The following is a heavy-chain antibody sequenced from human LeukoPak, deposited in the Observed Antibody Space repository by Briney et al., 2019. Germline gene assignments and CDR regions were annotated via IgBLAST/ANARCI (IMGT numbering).Heavy chain of an antibody. J-gene: IGHJ5*02. CDR3: ARVTTYYGDGGWFDP. Sequence: SETLSLTCAVSGGSISSGGYSWSWIRQPPGKGLEWIGYIYYSGSTYYNPSLKSRVTISVDTSKNQFSLKLSSVTAADTAVYYCARVTTYYGDGGWFDPWGQGTLVTVSS. CDR2: IYYSGST. V-gene: IGHV4-30-4*07. CDR1: GGSISSGGYS. D-gene: IGHD3-3*01.